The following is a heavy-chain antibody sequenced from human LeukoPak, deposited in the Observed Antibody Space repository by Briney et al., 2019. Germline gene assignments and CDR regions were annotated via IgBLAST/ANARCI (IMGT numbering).Heavy chain of an antibody. CDR3: ARALYSSSWYSGY. J-gene: IGHJ4*02. Sequence: ASVKVSCKASGYTFTGYYMHRVRQAPGQGLEWMGWINPNSGGTNYAQKFQGRVTMTRDTSISTAYMELSRLRSDDTAVYYCARALYSSSWYSGYWGQGTLVTVSS. D-gene: IGHD6-13*01. CDR1: GYTFTGYY. V-gene: IGHV1-2*02. CDR2: INPNSGGT.